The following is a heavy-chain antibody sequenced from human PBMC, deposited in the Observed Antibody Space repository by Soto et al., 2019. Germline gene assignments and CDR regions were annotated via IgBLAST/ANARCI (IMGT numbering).Heavy chain of an antibody. D-gene: IGHD2-2*01. J-gene: IGHJ6*02. CDR2: IYPGDSDT. Sequence: GESLKISCKGSGYSFTSYWIGWVRQMPGKGLEWMGIIYPGDSDTRYSPSFQGQVTISADKSISTAYLQWSSLKASDTAMYYCARSREVVVPAARGRGDYYYGMDVWGQGTTVTVSS. V-gene: IGHV5-51*01. CDR1: GYSFTSYW. CDR3: ARSREVVVPAARGRGDYYYGMDV.